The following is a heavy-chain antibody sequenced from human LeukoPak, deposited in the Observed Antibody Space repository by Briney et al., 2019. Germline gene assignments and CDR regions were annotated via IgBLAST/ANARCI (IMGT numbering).Heavy chain of an antibody. CDR1: GFSVSGNY. V-gene: IGHV3-53*01. Sequence: PGGSLRLSCAASGFSVSGNYMSWVRQAPGKGLEWVSVIYSGGSTYYADSVKGRFTISRHISKNTLYLQMNSLRVEDMAVYYCARDLSYSFDYWGQGTLVTVSS. J-gene: IGHJ4*02. CDR2: IYSGGST. D-gene: IGHD5-18*01. CDR3: ARDLSYSFDY.